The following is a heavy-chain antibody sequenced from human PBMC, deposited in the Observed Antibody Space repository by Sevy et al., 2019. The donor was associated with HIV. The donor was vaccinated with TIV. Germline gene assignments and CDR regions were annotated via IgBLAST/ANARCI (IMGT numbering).Heavy chain of an antibody. V-gene: IGHV4-39*01. Sequence: SETLSLTCTVSGGSISSSSYYWGWIRQPPGKGLEWIGSIYYSGSTYYNPSLKSRVTISVDTSKNQFSLMLSSVTAADTAVYYCASEYGGVLWECNWFDPWGQGTLVTVSS. CDR1: GGSISSSSYY. CDR3: ASEYGGVLWECNWFDP. CDR2: IYYSGST. D-gene: IGHD2-8*02. J-gene: IGHJ5*02.